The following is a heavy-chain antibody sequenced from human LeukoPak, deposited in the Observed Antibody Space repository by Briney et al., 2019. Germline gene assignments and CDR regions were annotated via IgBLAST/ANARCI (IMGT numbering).Heavy chain of an antibody. CDR1: GGTFSSYA. V-gene: IGHV1-69*04. Sequence: SVKVSCKASGGTFSSYAISWVRQAPGQGLEWMGRIIPILGIANYAQKFQGRVTITADKSTSTAYMELSSLRSEDTAVYYCAREGPGDYGSGSYYNLAPDYWGQGTLVTVSS. J-gene: IGHJ4*02. CDR3: AREGPGDYGSGSYYNLAPDY. CDR2: IIPILGIA. D-gene: IGHD3-10*01.